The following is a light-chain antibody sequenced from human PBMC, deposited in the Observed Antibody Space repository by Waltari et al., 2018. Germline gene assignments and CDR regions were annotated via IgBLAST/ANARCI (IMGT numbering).Light chain of an antibody. CDR3: QQYGNSPFT. V-gene: IGKV3-20*01. CDR2: GVS. Sequence: EIVLTQSPGTLSLSPGERATLSCRASQSVSSPYLAWYQQKPGQAPRLLIYGVSSRAAGIPDRFSGSGSGTAFTLTISRLESEDFAVYYCQQYGNSPFTFGPGTKVDIK. J-gene: IGKJ3*01. CDR1: QSVSSPY.